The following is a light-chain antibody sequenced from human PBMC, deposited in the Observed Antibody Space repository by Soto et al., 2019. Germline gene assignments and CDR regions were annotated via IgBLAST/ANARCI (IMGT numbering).Light chain of an antibody. CDR3: QQYNKWPPAWT. J-gene: IGKJ1*01. Sequence: EIVMTQSPATLSVSPGERATLSCRASQSVRSNLAWYQQKPGQSPRLLIYGASTRATGIPARFSGSGSGTQFTLNISSMQSEDLAVYYCQQYNKWPPAWTFGQGTKV. CDR1: QSVRSN. V-gene: IGKV3-15*01. CDR2: GAS.